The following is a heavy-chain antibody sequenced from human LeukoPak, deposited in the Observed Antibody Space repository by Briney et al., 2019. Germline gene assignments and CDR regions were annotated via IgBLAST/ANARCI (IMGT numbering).Heavy chain of an antibody. CDR1: GGSISSYY. J-gene: IGHJ4*02. CDR2: IYYSGST. CDR3: ASSPEWELLLSFVY. V-gene: IGHV4-59*01. Sequence: SQTLSLPCTVSGGSISSYYWSWIRQPPGKGLEWIGYIYYSGSTNYNPSLKSRVTISVDTSKNQCSLKLSSVTAADTAVYYCASSPEWELLLSFVYWGQGTLVTVSS. D-gene: IGHD1-26*01.